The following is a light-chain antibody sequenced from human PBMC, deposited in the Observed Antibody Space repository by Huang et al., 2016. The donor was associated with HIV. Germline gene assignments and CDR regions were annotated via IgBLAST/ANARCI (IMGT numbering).Light chain of an antibody. J-gene: IGKJ5*01. CDR3: QQYYSTLPT. CDR1: QSVSYSSNHKNY. V-gene: IGKV4-1*01. Sequence: DIVMTQSPDSLAVSLGERATINCKSSQSVSYSSNHKNYLAWYQQKPGQPPKLLIYWASTRESGVPDRFSGSGSGTDFTLSISSLQAEDVAVYYCQQYYSTLPTFGQGTRLEIK. CDR2: WAS.